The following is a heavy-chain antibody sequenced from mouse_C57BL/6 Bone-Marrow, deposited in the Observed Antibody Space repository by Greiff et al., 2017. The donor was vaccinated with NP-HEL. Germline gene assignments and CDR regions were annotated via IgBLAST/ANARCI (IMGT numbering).Heavy chain of an antibody. CDR1: GYTFTSYW. V-gene: IGHV1-69*01. Sequence: QVQLQQPGAELVMPGASVKLSCKASGYTFTSYWMHWVKQRPGPGLEWIGEIDPSDSYTNYNQNFKGKSTLTVDKSSSTAYMQLSSLTSEDSAVYYCARFYGYGGYFDYWGQGTTLTVSS. J-gene: IGHJ2*01. CDR3: ARFYGYGGYFDY. CDR2: IDPSDSYT. D-gene: IGHD2-2*01.